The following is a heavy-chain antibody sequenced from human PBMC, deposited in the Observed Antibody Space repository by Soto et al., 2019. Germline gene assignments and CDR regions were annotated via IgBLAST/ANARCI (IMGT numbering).Heavy chain of an antibody. CDR3: ARGYYYGSGSPHRAYYYYGMDV. Sequence: ASVKVSCKASGYTFTTYALHWLRQAPGQGPEWMGWVNAGSGIVQYSQKFQDRVTITRDTSASTVYMELSSLRSEDTAVYYCARGYYYGSGSPHRAYYYYGMDVWGQGTTVTVSS. D-gene: IGHD3-10*01. CDR2: VNAGSGIV. J-gene: IGHJ6*02. V-gene: IGHV1-3*01. CDR1: GYTFTTYA.